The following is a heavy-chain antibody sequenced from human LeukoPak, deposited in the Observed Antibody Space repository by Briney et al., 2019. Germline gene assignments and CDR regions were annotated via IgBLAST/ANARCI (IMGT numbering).Heavy chain of an antibody. CDR3: ARGLLVHESGGSGWYHL. CDR2: INPNSGGT. D-gene: IGHD6-19*01. V-gene: IGHV1-2*02. CDR1: GYTFTGYY. Sequence: ASVKVSCKASGYTFTGYYMHWVRQAPGQGLEWMGWINPNSGGTNYAQKFQGRVTMTRDTSTSTAYMELTRLEFDDTAIYCCARGLLVHESGGSGWYHLWGQGTLVTVSS. J-gene: IGHJ4*02.